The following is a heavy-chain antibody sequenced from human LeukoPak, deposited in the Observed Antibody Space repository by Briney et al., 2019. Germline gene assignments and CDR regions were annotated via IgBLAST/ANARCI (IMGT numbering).Heavy chain of an antibody. D-gene: IGHD3-16*02. CDR2: IYYSGST. V-gene: IGHV4-59*12. J-gene: IGHJ3*02. Sequence: SETLSLTCTVSGGFISTYYWSWIRQPPGKGLEWIGYIYYSGSTNYNPSLKSRVTISVDTSKNQFSLKLSSVTAADTAVYYCARDLDYDYVWGSYRYFGAFDIWGQGTMVTVSS. CDR1: GGFISTYY. CDR3: ARDLDYDYVWGSYRYFGAFDI.